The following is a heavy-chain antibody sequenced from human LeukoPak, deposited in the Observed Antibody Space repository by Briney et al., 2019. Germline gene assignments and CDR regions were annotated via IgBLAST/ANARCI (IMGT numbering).Heavy chain of an antibody. V-gene: IGHV3-30*02. J-gene: IGHJ6*03. CDR2: IQYYGSNK. D-gene: IGHD3-10*01. CDR3: AKDSIIMVRGDPLEDYYYMDG. CDR1: GFTFSSYG. Sequence: GGSLRLSCAASGFTFSSYGMHWVRKAPGTGLERVSFIQYYGSNKYYAVSVKGRFTISRDNSKNTLYLQMNSLRAEDTAVYYCAKDSIIMVRGDPLEDYYYMDGWGKGTTVTNSS.